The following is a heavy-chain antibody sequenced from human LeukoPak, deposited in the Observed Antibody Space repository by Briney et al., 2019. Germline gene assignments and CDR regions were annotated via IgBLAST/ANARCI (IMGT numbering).Heavy chain of an antibody. CDR2: INSDGSST. J-gene: IGHJ3*02. CDR1: GFTFSSYW. CDR3: ASEGYSSGWYSIDI. Sequence: GGSLRLSCAASGFTFSSYWMHWVRQAPGKGLAWVSRINSDGSSTSYADSVKGRFTISRDNAKNTLYLQMNSLRAEDTAVYYCASEGYSSGWYSIDIWGQGTMVTVSS. V-gene: IGHV3-74*01. D-gene: IGHD6-19*01.